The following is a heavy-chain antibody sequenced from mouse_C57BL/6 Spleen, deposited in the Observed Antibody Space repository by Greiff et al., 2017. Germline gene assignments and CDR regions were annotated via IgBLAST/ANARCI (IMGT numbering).Heavy chain of an antibody. V-gene: IGHV10-1*01. CDR1: GFSFNTYA. CDR2: IRSKVNNYAT. CDR3: VREDDGYFAWFAY. J-gene: IGHJ3*01. D-gene: IGHD2-3*01. Sequence: EVQVVESGGGLVQPTGSLKLSCAASGFSFNTYAMNWVRQAPGKCLEWVARIRSKVNNYATYYADSVKDRFTISGDDSESMLYLQMNNLKTEYTAMYYCVREDDGYFAWFAYWGQGTLVTVSA.